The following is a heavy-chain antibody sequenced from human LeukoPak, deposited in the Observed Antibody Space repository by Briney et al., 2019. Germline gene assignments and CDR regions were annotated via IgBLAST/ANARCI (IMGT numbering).Heavy chain of an antibody. D-gene: IGHD3-10*01. J-gene: IGHJ6*02. CDR3: AKDRGFGEPYYYYGMDV. Sequence: PGRSLRLSCAASGFTFSSYWMSWVRQAPGKGLEWVSAISGSGGSTYYADSVKGRFTISRDNSKNTLYLQMNSLRAEDTAVYYCAKDRGFGEPYYYYGMDVWGQGTTVTVSS. V-gene: IGHV3-23*01. CDR2: ISGSGGST. CDR1: GFTFSSYW.